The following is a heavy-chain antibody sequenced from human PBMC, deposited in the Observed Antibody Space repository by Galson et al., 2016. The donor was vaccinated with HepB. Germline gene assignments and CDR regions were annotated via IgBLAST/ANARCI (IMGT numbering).Heavy chain of an antibody. CDR1: GFTFRNYA. V-gene: IGHV3-23*01. J-gene: IGHJ4*02. CDR2: IAGSTHNN. D-gene: IGHD2-8*01. Sequence: SLRLSCAASGFTFRNYALSWVRRAPGKGLEWVSHIAGSTHNNHYADSVRGRFTIYRDNTKDTLYLQMDSLTAEDSAIYYCTNWVSHHFDYWGQGTRVTVSS. CDR3: TNWVSHHFDY.